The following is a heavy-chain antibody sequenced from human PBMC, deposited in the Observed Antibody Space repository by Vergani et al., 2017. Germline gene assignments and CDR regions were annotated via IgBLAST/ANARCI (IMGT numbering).Heavy chain of an antibody. Sequence: EVQLVESGGGLVQPGRSLRLSCAASGFTFDDYAMHWVRQAPGKGLEWVSGISWNSGSIGSADSVKGRFTISRDNAKNSLYLQMISLRAEDTALYYCAKSGELGAYYYGMDVWGQGTTVTVSS. CDR3: AKSGELGAYYYGMDV. CDR1: GFTFDDYA. V-gene: IGHV3-9*01. D-gene: IGHD3-10*01. J-gene: IGHJ6*02. CDR2: ISWNSGSI.